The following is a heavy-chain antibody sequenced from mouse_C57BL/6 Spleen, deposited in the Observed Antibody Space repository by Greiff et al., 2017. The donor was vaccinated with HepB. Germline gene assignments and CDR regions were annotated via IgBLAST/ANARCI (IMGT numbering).Heavy chain of an antibody. CDR1: GYSFTGYY. D-gene: IGHD1-1*01. Sequence: VQLQQSGPELVKPGASVKISCKASGYSFTGYYMHWVKQSSEKSLEWIGEINPSTGGTSYNQKFKGKATLTVDKSSSTAYMQVKSLTSEDSAVYYCERVGSSYWYFDVWGTVTTVTVSS. CDR2: INPSTGGT. J-gene: IGHJ1*03. V-gene: IGHV1-43*01. CDR3: ERVGSSYWYFDV.